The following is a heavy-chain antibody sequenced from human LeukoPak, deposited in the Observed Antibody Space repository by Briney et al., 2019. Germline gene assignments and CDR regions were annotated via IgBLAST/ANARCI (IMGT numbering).Heavy chain of an antibody. CDR3: STTVTTLFSY. Sequence: PEGSLRLSCAASGFTFSSYGMHWVRQAPGKGLEWVAVISYDGSNKYYADSVKGRFTISRDNSKNTLYLQMNSLRAEDTAVYYCSTTVTTLFSYWGQGTLVTVSS. CDR2: ISYDGSNK. V-gene: IGHV3-30*03. J-gene: IGHJ4*02. D-gene: IGHD4-17*01. CDR1: GFTFSSYG.